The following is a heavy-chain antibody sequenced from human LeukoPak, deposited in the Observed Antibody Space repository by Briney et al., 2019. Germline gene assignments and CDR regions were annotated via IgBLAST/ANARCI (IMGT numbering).Heavy chain of an antibody. CDR2: NNGDGSTT. CDR1: GFSLSGYW. V-gene: IGHV3-74*01. Sequence: GGSLRLSCVASGFSLSGYWMYWVRQAPGKGLMYISRNNGDGSTTNYADVVKGRFTMSRDNVENTLYLQMNSLRVEDTAVYYCARDPRNVGLAPWGQGTLVTVSS. J-gene: IGHJ5*02. CDR3: ARDPRNVGLAP. D-gene: IGHD2-15*01.